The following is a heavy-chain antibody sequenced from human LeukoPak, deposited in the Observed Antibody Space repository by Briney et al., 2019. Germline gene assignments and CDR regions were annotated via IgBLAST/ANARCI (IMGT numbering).Heavy chain of an antibody. J-gene: IGHJ4*02. CDR1: GYTFTSYY. CDR3: AREASTVTSLDY. CDR2: INPSGGST. D-gene: IGHD4-17*01. V-gene: IGHV1-46*01. Sequence: GASVKVSCKASGYTFTSYYMHWVRQAPGQGLEWMGIINPSGGSTSYAQKSQGRVTMTRDMSTSTVYMELSSLRSEDTAVYYCAREASTVTSLDYWGQGTLVTVSS.